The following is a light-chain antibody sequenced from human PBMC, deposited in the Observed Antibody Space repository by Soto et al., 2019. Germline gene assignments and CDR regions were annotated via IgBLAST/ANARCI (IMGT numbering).Light chain of an antibody. CDR3: TSYATGSAYV. CDR2: DVS. CDR1: SSDVGGYHY. V-gene: IGLV2-14*01. J-gene: IGLJ1*01. Sequence: QSVLTQPASVSGSPGRSITISCTGTSSDVGGYHYVSWYQQYPGKAPKVMIYDVSNRPSGVSNRFSGSKSGNTASLTISGLQAEDEADYYCTSYATGSAYVFGPGTKVTVL.